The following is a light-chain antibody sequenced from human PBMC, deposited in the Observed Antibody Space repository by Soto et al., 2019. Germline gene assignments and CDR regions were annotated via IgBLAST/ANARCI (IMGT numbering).Light chain of an antibody. J-gene: IGLJ3*02. CDR1: SSDIGSYNY. CDR3: SSYAGNNNVV. Sequence: QSALTQPPSASGSPGQSVTISCTGTSSDIGSYNYVSWYQQHPGKAPKLVTYEVTKRPSGVPDRLSGSKSGNTASLTVSGLQAEDEAEYFCSSYAGNNNVVFGGGTKVTVL. CDR2: EVT. V-gene: IGLV2-8*01.